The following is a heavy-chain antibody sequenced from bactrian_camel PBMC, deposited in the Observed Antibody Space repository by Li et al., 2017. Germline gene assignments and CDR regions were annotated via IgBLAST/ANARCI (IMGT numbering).Heavy chain of an antibody. Sequence: VQLVESGGGSVQAGGSLNLSCTTSGLTFSTYCVGWFRQRPGKEREGVAGIEADGYSTYTHSVKGRFTISQDLFKNEVYLEMHSLKPEDTAVYYCAARRVGSIDCHRDSWSAGTLAAEGTQYYWGRGTQVTVS. CDR3: AARRVGSIDCHRDSWSAGTLAAEGTQYY. J-gene: IGHJ4*01. CDR1: GLTFSTYC. V-gene: IGHV3S9*01. D-gene: IGHD1*01. CDR2: IEADGYS.